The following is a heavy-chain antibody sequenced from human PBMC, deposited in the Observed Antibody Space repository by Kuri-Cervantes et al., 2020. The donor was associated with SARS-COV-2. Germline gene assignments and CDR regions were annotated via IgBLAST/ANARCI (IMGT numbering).Heavy chain of an antibody. J-gene: IGHJ6*03. CDR2: TYYRSKWYN. CDR1: GDSVSSNSAA. CDR3: AKPKQWFRELSGFMNV. Sequence: SETLSLTCAISGDSVSSNSAAWNWIRQSPSRGLEWLGRTYYRSKWYNDYAVSVKSRITINPDTSKNQFSLQLNSVTPEDTAMYYCAKPKQWFRELSGFMNVWGKGTTVTVSS. D-gene: IGHD3-10*01. V-gene: IGHV6-1*01.